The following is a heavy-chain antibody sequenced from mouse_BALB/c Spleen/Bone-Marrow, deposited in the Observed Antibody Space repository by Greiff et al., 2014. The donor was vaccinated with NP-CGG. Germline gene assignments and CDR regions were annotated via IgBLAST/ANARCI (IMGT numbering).Heavy chain of an antibody. J-gene: IGHJ4*01. CDR1: GFSLTSYG. D-gene: IGHD3-1*01. Sequence: VQLQESGPGLVAPSQSLSISCTVSGFSLTSYGVHWVRQPPGKGLEWLGVIWADGSTNYNSALMSRLSISKDNSKSQVFLKMNNPQTDDTALYYCARNSSASGAMDYWGQGTSVTVSS. CDR2: IWADGST. V-gene: IGHV2-9*02. CDR3: ARNSSASGAMDY.